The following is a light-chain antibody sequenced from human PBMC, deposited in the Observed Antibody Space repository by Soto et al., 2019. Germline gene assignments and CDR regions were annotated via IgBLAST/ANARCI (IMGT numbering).Light chain of an antibody. CDR3: CSYAGSYTSL. CDR1: SSDVGGYNY. V-gene: IGLV2-11*01. J-gene: IGLJ2*01. Sequence: QSALNQPRSVSGSPGQSVTISCTGTSSDVGGYNYVSWYQQHPGKAPKLMIYDVSKRPSGVPDRFSGSKSGNTASLTISGLQAEDEADYYCCSYAGSYTSLFGGGTKLTVL. CDR2: DVS.